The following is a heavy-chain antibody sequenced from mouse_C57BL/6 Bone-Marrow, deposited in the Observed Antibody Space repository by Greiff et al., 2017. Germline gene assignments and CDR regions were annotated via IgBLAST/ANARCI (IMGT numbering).Heavy chain of an antibody. Sequence: ESGPGLVKPSQTVFLTCTVTGISITTGNYRWSRIRQFPGNKLEWIGYIYYSGTSTYNLSLTSRTTITRDTPKNLFFLEMNSMTSEDTATYYCARKNYGYFDYWGQGTTLTVSS. V-gene: IGHV3-5*01. CDR3: ARKNYGYFDY. CDR2: IYYSGTS. CDR1: GISITTGNYR. D-gene: IGHD1-1*01. J-gene: IGHJ2*01.